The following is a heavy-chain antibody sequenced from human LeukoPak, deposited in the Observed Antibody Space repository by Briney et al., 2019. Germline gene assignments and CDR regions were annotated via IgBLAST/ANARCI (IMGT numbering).Heavy chain of an antibody. J-gene: IGHJ4*02. CDR3: AKTPSYYYDSSGYNDY. V-gene: IGHV3-23*01. D-gene: IGHD3-22*01. CDR1: GFTFSSYA. Sequence: GGSLRLSCAASGFTFSSYAMSWVRQAPGKGLEWVSAISGSGGSTFYADPVKGRFTISRDNSKNTLYLQMNSLRAEDTAVYYCAKTPSYYYDSSGYNDYWGQGTLVTVSS. CDR2: ISGSGGST.